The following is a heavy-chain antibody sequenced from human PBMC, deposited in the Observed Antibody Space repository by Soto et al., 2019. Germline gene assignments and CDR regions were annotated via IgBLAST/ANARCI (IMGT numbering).Heavy chain of an antibody. Sequence: SETLSLTCTVSGGSISSYYWSWIRQPPGQGLEWIGYIYNSGSTNYNPSLKSRVTISADTSTNQFSLKLRSVSAADTAVYYCARTVDTTTDYYYYGMDVWGQGTTVTVYS. D-gene: IGHD5-18*01. CDR3: ARTVDTTTDYYYYGMDV. CDR1: GGSISSYY. V-gene: IGHV4-59*01. CDR2: IYNSGST. J-gene: IGHJ6*02.